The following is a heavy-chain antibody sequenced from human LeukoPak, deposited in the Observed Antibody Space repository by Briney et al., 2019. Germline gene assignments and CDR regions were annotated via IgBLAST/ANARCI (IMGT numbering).Heavy chain of an antibody. J-gene: IGHJ4*02. CDR2: IYPGNSDI. V-gene: IGHV5-51*01. Sequence: GESLNISCKGSGYSFASYWIAWVRQMHGKGLNWMGVIYPGNSDITYSPSFQGQVTISADKSVSTAYLQWTSLKASDTAIYYCARHLSSITSSPNYWGQGTPVTVSS. D-gene: IGHD2-2*01. CDR1: GYSFASYW. CDR3: ARHLSSITSSPNY.